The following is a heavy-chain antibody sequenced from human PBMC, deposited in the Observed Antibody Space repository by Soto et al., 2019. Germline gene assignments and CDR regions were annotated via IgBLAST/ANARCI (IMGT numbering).Heavy chain of an antibody. J-gene: IGHJ6*02. Sequence: KPSETLSLTCTFSCGAIISSSYYWGCIRQPPGKGLEWIGSIYYSGSTYYNPSLKSRVTISVDTSKNQFSLKLSSVTAADTAVYYCAIVVVPAAIGYYYYYGMDVWGQGTTVTVSS. CDR1: CGAIISSSYY. CDR3: AIVVVPAAIGYYYYYGMDV. V-gene: IGHV4-39*01. D-gene: IGHD2-2*02. CDR2: IYYSGST.